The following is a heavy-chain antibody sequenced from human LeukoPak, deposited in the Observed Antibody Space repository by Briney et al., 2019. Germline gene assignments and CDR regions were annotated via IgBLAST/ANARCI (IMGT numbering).Heavy chain of an antibody. Sequence: PSETLSLTCAVYGGSFSGYYWSWIRQPPGKGLEWIGEINHSGSTNYNPSLKSRVTISVDTSKNQFSLKLSSVTAADTAVYYCARGREDIVVVPAAMSRSNYMDVWGKGTTVTVSS. CDR1: GGSFSGYY. CDR3: ARGREDIVVVPAAMSRSNYMDV. J-gene: IGHJ6*03. CDR2: INHSGST. D-gene: IGHD2-2*01. V-gene: IGHV4-34*01.